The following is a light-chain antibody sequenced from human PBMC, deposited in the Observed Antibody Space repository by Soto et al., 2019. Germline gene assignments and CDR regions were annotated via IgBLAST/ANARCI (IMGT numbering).Light chain of an antibody. J-gene: IGKJ1*01. Sequence: EMVLTQSPGTLSLSLGERATLSCRASQSVSSNYLAWYQQKPGQAPRLLIYGASTRATGIPDRFSGSGSGTDFTLTISRLEPEDSAVYYCQQYGSSPTWTFGQGTKVDIK. CDR3: QQYGSSPTWT. CDR2: GAS. V-gene: IGKV3-20*01. CDR1: QSVSSNY.